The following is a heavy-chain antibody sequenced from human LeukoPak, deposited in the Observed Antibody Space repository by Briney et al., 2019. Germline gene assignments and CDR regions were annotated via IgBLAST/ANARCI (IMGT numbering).Heavy chain of an antibody. CDR2: ISSSGGST. CDR3: AKATGSYPSNPFDY. D-gene: IGHD1-26*01. CDR1: GFTFSSYA. V-gene: IGHV3-23*01. J-gene: IGHJ4*02. Sequence: GGSLRLSCAASGFTFSSYAMSWVRQAPGKGLEWVSAISSSGGSTYYADSVKGRFTISRDISKSTLFLQMNSLRVEDTAVYYCAKATGSYPSNPFDYWGQGTLVTVSS.